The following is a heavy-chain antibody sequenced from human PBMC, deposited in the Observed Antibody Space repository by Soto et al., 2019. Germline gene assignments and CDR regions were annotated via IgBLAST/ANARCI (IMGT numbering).Heavy chain of an antibody. CDR2: IIPIFGTA. V-gene: IGHV1-69*12. J-gene: IGHJ4*02. CDR1: GGTFSSYA. CDR3: ARDRGATVTTPFDD. Sequence: QVQLVQSGAEVKKPGSSVKVSCKASGGTFSSYAISWVRQAPGQGLEWMGGIIPIFGTANYAQKFQGRVTITADESPRTAYMELSSLRSEDTAAYYCARDRGATVTTPFDDWGQGTLVTVSS. D-gene: IGHD4-17*01.